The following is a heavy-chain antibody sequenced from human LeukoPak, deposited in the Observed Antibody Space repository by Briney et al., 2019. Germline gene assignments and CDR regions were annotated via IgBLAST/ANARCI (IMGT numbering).Heavy chain of an antibody. CDR2: IYHSGDT. CDR3: ARVSGYDWESFYDY. CDR1: GGSFSSYY. D-gene: IGHD5-12*01. V-gene: IGHV4-34*01. Sequence: SETLSLTCAVYGGSFSSYYWSWIRQPPGKGLEWIGEIYHSGDTNYNPSLKSRVTISVDTSKNQFSLKLSSVTAADTAVYYCARVSGYDWESFYDYWGQGTLVTVSS. J-gene: IGHJ4*02.